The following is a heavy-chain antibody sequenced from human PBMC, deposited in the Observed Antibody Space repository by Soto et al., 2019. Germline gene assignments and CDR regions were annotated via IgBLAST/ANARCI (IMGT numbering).Heavy chain of an antibody. Sequence: PGGSLRLSCAASGFTFSSYAMSWVRQAPGKGLEWVSAISGSGGSTYYADSVKGRFTISRDNSKNTLYLQMNSLRAEDTAVYYCARDPPWTVRPLAMDVWAQGTTVTV. CDR3: ARDPPWTVRPLAMDV. D-gene: IGHD4-4*01. J-gene: IGHJ6*02. CDR2: ISGSGGST. CDR1: GFTFSSYA. V-gene: IGHV3-23*01.